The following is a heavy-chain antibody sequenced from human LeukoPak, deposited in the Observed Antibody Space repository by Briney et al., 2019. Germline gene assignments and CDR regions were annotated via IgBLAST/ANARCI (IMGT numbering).Heavy chain of an antibody. CDR1: GFTFSTYA. CDR3: ARSYRRGAITMLRGVANRGAFDI. D-gene: IGHD3-10*01. Sequence: GGSLRLSCAASGFTFSTYAMHWVRQAPGKGLEWVALISFDGSNKYYADSVKGRFTISRDSSKNTPYLQMNSLRAADTAVYYCARSYRRGAITMLRGVANRGAFDIWGQGTMVTVSS. CDR2: ISFDGSNK. V-gene: IGHV3-30*04. J-gene: IGHJ3*02.